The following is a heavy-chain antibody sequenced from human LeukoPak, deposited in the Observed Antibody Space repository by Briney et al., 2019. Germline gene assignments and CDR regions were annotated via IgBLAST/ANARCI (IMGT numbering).Heavy chain of an antibody. J-gene: IGHJ4*02. CDR1: GFTFSSIW. CDR3: ARDPPFIIGTTFFDY. V-gene: IGHV3-21*01. D-gene: IGHD1-20*01. CDR2: ISTSSTYI. Sequence: GSLRLSCATSGFTFSSIWMSWVRQAPGKGLEWVSSISTSSTYIYYADSVKGRFTISRDNAKNSLYLQMNSLRAEDTAVYYCARDPPFIIGTTFFDYWGQGTLVTVSS.